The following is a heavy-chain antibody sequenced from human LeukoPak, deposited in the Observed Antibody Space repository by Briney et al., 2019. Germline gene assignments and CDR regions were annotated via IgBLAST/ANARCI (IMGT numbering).Heavy chain of an antibody. Sequence: GGSLRLFCAASGFTFSSYGMHWVRQAPGKGLEWVAVISYDGSNKYYADSVKGRFTISRDNSKNTLYLQMNSLRAEDTAVYYCAKDSPQWELVYYFDYWGQGTLVTVSS. J-gene: IGHJ4*02. CDR1: GFTFSSYG. V-gene: IGHV3-30*18. D-gene: IGHD1-26*01. CDR2: ISYDGSNK. CDR3: AKDSPQWELVYYFDY.